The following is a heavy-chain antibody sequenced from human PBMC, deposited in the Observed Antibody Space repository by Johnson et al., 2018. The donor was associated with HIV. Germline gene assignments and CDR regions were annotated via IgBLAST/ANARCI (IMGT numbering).Heavy chain of an antibody. V-gene: IGHV3-30*04. J-gene: IGHJ3*02. Sequence: QVQLVESGGGVVQPGRSLRLSCAASGFIFRSYAMHWVRQAPVKGLEWVAVISYDGSNKYYADSVKGRFTISRDNSKNTLYLQMNSRRPEDTAVYYCARSPASRVGDSFAFDMWGQGTMVTVSS. CDR2: ISYDGSNK. CDR1: GFIFRSYA. D-gene: IGHD2-21*02. CDR3: ARSPASRVGDSFAFDM.